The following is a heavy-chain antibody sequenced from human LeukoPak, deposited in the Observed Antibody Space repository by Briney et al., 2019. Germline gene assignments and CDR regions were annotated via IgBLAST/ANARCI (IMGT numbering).Heavy chain of an antibody. CDR1: GGSISSFY. CDR2: IYTSGST. D-gene: IGHD3-10*01. J-gene: IGHJ4*02. CDR3: ARGSGSYPPLDY. Sequence: SETLSLTCTVSGGSISSFYWSWSRQAAGKGLEWIGRIYTSGSTNYNPSLKSRITMSVDTSKNQFSLKLRSVAAADTAVYYCARGSGSYPPLDYWGQGTLVTVSS. V-gene: IGHV4-4*07.